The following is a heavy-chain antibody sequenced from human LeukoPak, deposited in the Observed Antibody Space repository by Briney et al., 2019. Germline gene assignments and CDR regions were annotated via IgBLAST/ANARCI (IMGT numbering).Heavy chain of an antibody. J-gene: IGHJ4*02. CDR3: ARDRWEGDTAMVIPTFDY. D-gene: IGHD5-18*01. CDR1: GFTFSSYA. V-gene: IGHV3-30*04. CDR2: ISYDGSNK. Sequence: GGSLRLSCAASGFTFSSYAMHWVRQAPGKGLEWVAVISYDGSNKYYADSVKGRFTISRDNSKNTLYLQMNSLRAEDTAVYYCARDRWEGDTAMVIPTFDYWGQGTLVTVSS.